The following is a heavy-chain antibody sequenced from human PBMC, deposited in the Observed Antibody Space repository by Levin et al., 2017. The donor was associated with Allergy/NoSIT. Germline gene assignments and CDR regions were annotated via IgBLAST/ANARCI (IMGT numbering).Heavy chain of an antibody. V-gene: IGHV4-4*07. Sequence: SETLSLTCTVSGGSISSYYWSWIRQPAGKGLEWIGRIYTSGSTNYNPSLKSRVTMSVDTSKNQFSLKLSSVTAADTAVYYCARDEGFAGPVLPDYGDYPFHPENNYYYDGMDVWGQGTTVTVSS. D-gene: IGHD4-17*01. CDR3: ARDEGFAGPVLPDYGDYPFHPENNYYYDGMDV. CDR1: GGSISSYY. J-gene: IGHJ6*02. CDR2: IYTSGST.